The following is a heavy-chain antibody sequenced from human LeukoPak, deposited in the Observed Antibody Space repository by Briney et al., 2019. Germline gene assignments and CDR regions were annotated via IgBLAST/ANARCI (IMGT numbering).Heavy chain of an antibody. CDR3: AKDGYDFWSAYQIDL. CDR2: I. D-gene: IGHD3-3*01. Sequence: PGGSLRLSCAASGFTFNNYAMTWVRQAPGKGLEWVSAITGRFTISRDNSKNTLYLQITSLRTDDTAVYYCAKDGYDFWSAYQIDLWGQGTLVTVSS. CDR1: GFTFNNYA. V-gene: IGHV3-23*01. J-gene: IGHJ5*02.